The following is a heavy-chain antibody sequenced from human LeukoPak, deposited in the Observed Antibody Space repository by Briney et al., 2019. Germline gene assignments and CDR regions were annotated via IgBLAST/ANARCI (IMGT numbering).Heavy chain of an antibody. Sequence: GGSLRLFCAASGFTFSSYAMHWVRQAPGKGLEWVAVISYDGSNKYYADSVKGRFAISRDNSKNTLYLQMNSLRAEDTAVYYCARGPRMIGGYNDYWGQGTLVTVSS. CDR1: GFTFSSYA. CDR2: ISYDGSNK. D-gene: IGHD5-24*01. J-gene: IGHJ4*02. V-gene: IGHV3-30*09. CDR3: ARGPRMIGGYNDY.